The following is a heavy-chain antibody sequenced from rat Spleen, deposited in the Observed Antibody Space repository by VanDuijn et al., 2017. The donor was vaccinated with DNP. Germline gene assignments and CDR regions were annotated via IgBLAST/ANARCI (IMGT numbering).Heavy chain of an antibody. D-gene: IGHD4-3*01. V-gene: IGHV5-22*01. CDR2: ISSDGYTP. J-gene: IGHJ2*01. CDR3: IRWNSGHFDY. CDR1: GFSFSDYY. Sequence: EVQLVESGGDLVQPGRSLKLSCAASGFSFSDYYMAWVRQAPTKGLEWVAYISSDGYTPYYRDSVKGRFTISRDNAKSTLYLQMNSLRSEDMATYYCIRWNSGHFDYWGQGVMVTVSS.